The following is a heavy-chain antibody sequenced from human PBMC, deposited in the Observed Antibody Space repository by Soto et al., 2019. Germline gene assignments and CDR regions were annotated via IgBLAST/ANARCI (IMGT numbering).Heavy chain of an antibody. Sequence: EVQLVESGGGLVQPGGSLRLSCEASGFAFSSYEMDWVRQAPGKGPEWIAHITSRGSTMYITDYVKGRFTISRDNAKNSLYLQMNSLRAEDTAVYYCVKEKSIMYSGYDAVDLWGQGTMVTVS. CDR1: GFAFSSYE. CDR2: ITSRGSTM. V-gene: IGHV3-48*03. D-gene: IGHD5-12*01. J-gene: IGHJ3*01. CDR3: VKEKSIMYSGYDAVDL.